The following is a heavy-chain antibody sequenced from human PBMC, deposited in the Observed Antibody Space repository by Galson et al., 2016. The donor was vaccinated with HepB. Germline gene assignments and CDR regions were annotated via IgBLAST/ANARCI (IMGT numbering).Heavy chain of an antibody. Sequence: SLRLSCAASGLPSNNYAMHWVRQAPGKGLECVSLISGDGRNTYYADSVKGRSSISRDNSKKSLYLEMNSLRTEDTAFYYCGIPYGWFDPWGQGTLVTVSS. CDR1: GLPSNNYA. J-gene: IGHJ5*02. D-gene: IGHD3-16*01. CDR2: ISGDGRNT. CDR3: GIPYGWFDP. V-gene: IGHV3-43*02.